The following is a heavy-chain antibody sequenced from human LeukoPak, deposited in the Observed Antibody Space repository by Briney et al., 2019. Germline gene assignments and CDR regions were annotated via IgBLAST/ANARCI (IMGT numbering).Heavy chain of an antibody. Sequence: ASVKVSCKASGYRLTDYYMHWVRQAPGQGLEWMGWFNPESGGTNYAQKFQGRVTMTTDTTISTAYMGLTRLRSDDTAVYYCASALNSRSSSCWGQGTRVTVSS. CDR2: FNPESGGT. V-gene: IGHV1-2*02. CDR3: ASALNSRSSSC. J-gene: IGHJ4*02. D-gene: IGHD6-13*01. CDR1: GYRLTDYY.